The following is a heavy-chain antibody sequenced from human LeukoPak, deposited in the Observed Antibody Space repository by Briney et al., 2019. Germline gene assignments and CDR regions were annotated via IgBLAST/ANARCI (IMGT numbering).Heavy chain of an antibody. CDR2: ISWNSGTV. CDR3: AKASADWYFDL. D-gene: IGHD2-2*01. J-gene: IGHJ2*01. CDR1: GFNFNGYA. V-gene: IGHV3-9*03. Sequence: PGGSLRLSCAASGFNFNGYAMHWVRQAPGKGLEWVSGISWNSGTVAYADSVKGRFTISRDNSKKSLYLQMNSLRAEDMALYYCAKASADWYFDLWGRGTLVTVSS.